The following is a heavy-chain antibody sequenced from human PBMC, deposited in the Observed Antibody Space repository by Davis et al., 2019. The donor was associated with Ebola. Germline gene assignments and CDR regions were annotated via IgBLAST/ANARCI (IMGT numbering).Heavy chain of an antibody. V-gene: IGHV1-2*04. Sequence: AASVKVSCKASGYTFTGYYMHWVRQAPGQGLEWMGWINPNSGGTNYAQKFQGWVTMTRDTSISTAYMELSRLRSDDTAVYYCARGGYCSGGSCYYFDYWGQGTTVTVSS. CDR3: ARGGYCSGGSCYYFDY. CDR1: GYTFTGYY. D-gene: IGHD2-15*01. CDR2: INPNSGGT. J-gene: IGHJ4*03.